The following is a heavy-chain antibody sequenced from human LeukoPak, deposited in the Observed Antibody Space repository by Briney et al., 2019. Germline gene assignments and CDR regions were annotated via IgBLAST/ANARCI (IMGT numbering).Heavy chain of an antibody. CDR2: INSDGSST. CDR3: ARLREIPVFGVVTKSTSYFDY. D-gene: IGHD3-3*01. CDR1: GFTFSNYW. V-gene: IGHV3-74*01. Sequence: GGSLRLSCAASGFTFSNYWMHWVRQAPGKGLVWVSRINSDGSSTNYADSVKGRFTISRDNAKNSLYLQMNSLRAEDTAVYYCARLREIPVFGVVTKSTSYFDYWGQGTLVTVSS. J-gene: IGHJ4*02.